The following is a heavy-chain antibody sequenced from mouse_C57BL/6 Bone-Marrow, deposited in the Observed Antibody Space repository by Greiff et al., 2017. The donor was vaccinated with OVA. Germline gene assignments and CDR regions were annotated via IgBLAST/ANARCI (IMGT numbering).Heavy chain of an antibody. CDR1: GFNIKDDY. CDR3: TIRYDYDAWCAY. J-gene: IGHJ3*01. D-gene: IGHD2-4*01. Sequence: EVQLQQSGAELVRPGASVKLSCTASGFNIKDDYMHWVKQRPEQGLEWIGWIDPENGDTEYASKFQGKATITADTSSNTAYLQLSSLTSEDTAVYYCTIRYDYDAWCAYWGQGTLVTVSA. CDR2: IDPENGDT. V-gene: IGHV14-4*01.